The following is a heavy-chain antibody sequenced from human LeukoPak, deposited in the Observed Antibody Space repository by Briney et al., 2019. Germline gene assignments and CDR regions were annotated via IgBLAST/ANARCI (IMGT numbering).Heavy chain of an antibody. CDR2: ITISGHTK. CDR3: ARGDPHADL. V-gene: IGHV3-48*03. J-gene: IGHJ5*02. Sequence: GGSLRLSCAASGFDLSTYEMNWVRQAPGKGLEWVADITISGHTKNYADSVKGRFSISRDNARTSLYLQMHSLRVEDTGVYYCARGDPHADLWGQGTLVTVSS. CDR1: GFDLSTYE. D-gene: IGHD5-24*01.